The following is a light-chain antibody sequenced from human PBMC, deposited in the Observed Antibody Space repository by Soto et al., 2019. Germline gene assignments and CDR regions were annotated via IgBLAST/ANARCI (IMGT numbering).Light chain of an antibody. CDR1: SSNIGAGYD. Sequence: QPVLTQPPSVSGAPGQRVTISCTGSSSNIGAGYDVHWYQQLPGTAPKLLIYDNTNRPSGVPDRFSGSKSGTSASLAITGLQAEDEADYYCQSCDTSLSGSWVFGTGTKVTVL. V-gene: IGLV1-40*01. CDR3: QSCDTSLSGSWV. CDR2: DNT. J-gene: IGLJ1*01.